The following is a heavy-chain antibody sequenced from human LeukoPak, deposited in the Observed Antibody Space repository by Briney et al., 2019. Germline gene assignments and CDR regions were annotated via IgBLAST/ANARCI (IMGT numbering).Heavy chain of an antibody. Sequence: ASVKVSCKASGGTFSSYANSWVRQAPGQGLEWMGRIIPMLGIPNYAQKFQGRVTITADTSTSTAYLELSSLRSEDTAVYYCARDHQHYYDSSGYYYPFDYWGQGTLVTVSS. CDR1: GGTFSSYA. CDR2: IIPMLGIP. D-gene: IGHD3-22*01. J-gene: IGHJ4*02. V-gene: IGHV1-69*04. CDR3: ARDHQHYYDSSGYYYPFDY.